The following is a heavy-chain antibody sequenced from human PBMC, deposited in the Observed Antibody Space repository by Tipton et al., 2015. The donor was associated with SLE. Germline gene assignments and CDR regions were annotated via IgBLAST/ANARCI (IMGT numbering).Heavy chain of an antibody. V-gene: IGHV3-30*09. J-gene: IGHJ4*02. CDR1: GYTFTGYY. Sequence: SGAEVKKPGASVKVSCKASGYTFTGYYIHWVRQAPGKGLEWVAMITYDGSNEFNAESVKGRFAISRDNSKNMLYLQMNSLSVEDTAVYYCAKERRGYYIEHWGQGTLVTVSS. D-gene: IGHD5-12*01. CDR3: AKERRGYYIEH. CDR2: ITYDGSNE.